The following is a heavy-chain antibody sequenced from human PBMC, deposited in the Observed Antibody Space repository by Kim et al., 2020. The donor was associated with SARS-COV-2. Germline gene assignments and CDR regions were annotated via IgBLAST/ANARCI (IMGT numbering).Heavy chain of an antibody. CDR3: ARSGPLWFGELYYFDD. J-gene: IGHJ4*02. Sequence: GGSLRLSCEGSGFTFIDHAMHWVRQAPGKGLQGVAVISHDGSNKYVDSVKGRFTISRDNSKNTLYLQMNSLRPEDTAVYYCARSGPLWFGELYYFDDWGQGTLVTVSS. V-gene: IGHV3-30*04. CDR2: ISHDGSNK. CDR1: GFTFIDHA. D-gene: IGHD3-10*01.